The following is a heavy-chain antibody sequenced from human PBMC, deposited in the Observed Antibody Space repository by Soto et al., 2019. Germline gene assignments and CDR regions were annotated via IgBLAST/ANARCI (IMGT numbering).Heavy chain of an antibody. V-gene: IGHV1-46*03. Sequence: QVQLVQSGAEVKKPGASVKVSCKASGYTFTSYYMHWVRQAPGQGLEWMGIINPSGGSTSYAQKFQGRVTMTRDTSTSTVYMELSSMRSEDTAVYYCARVYPIGTRYGYVGNTWFDPWGQGTLVTVSS. CDR1: GYTFTSYY. D-gene: IGHD5-18*01. J-gene: IGHJ5*02. CDR3: ARVYPIGTRYGYVGNTWFDP. CDR2: INPSGGST.